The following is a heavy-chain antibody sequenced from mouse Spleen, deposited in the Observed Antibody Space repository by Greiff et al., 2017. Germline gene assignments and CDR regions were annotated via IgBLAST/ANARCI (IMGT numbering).Heavy chain of an antibody. CDR1: GYTFTDYN. CDR2: INPNNGGT. D-gene: IGHD1-1*01. J-gene: IGHJ3*01. Sequence: DVKLQESGPELVKPGASVKIPCKASGYTFTDYNMDWVKQSHGKSLEWIGDINPNNGGTIYNQKFKDKATLTVDKSSSTAYMELRSLTSEDTAVYYCATSYYGWFAYWGQGTLVTVSA. V-gene: IGHV1-18*01. CDR3: ATSYYGWFAY.